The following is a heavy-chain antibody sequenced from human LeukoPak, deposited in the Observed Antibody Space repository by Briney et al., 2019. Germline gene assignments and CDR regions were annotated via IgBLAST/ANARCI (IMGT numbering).Heavy chain of an antibody. V-gene: IGHV1-69*05. Sequence: SVKVSCKASGGTFSSYAISWVRQAPGQGLEWMGGIIPIFGTANYAQKFQGRVTITTDESTSTAYMELSSLRSEDTAVYYRARDREGAGRGVFDYWGQGTLVTVSS. D-gene: IGHD1-26*01. CDR1: GGTFSSYA. CDR2: IIPIFGTA. CDR3: ARDREGAGRGVFDY. J-gene: IGHJ4*02.